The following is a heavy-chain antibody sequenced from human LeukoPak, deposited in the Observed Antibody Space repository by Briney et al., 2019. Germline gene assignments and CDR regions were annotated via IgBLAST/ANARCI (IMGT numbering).Heavy chain of an antibody. Sequence: GGSLRLSCAASGFTFSSYGMHWVRQVPGKGLEWVAVISYDGSNKFYADSVQGRFTISRDNSKNTLYLQMNSLRAEDTAVYYCAKDGGRYSGSPGDWGQGTLVTVSS. J-gene: IGHJ4*02. CDR2: ISYDGSNK. V-gene: IGHV3-30*18. CDR3: AKDGGRYSGSPGD. D-gene: IGHD1-26*01. CDR1: GFTFSSYG.